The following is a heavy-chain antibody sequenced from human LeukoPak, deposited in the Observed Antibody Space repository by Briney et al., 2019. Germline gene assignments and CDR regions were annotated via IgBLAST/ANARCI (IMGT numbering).Heavy chain of an antibody. J-gene: IGHJ4*02. CDR3: AKLRSGYETY. V-gene: IGHV3-23*01. D-gene: IGHD5-12*01. CDR2: ISGSGGST. CDR1: GLTFSSYG. Sequence: GGSLRLSCAASGLTFSSYGMSWGRQAPGKGLEWVSAISGSGGSTYYADSVKGRFTISRDNSKNTLYLQMNSLRAEDTAVYYCAKLRSGYETYWGQGTLVTVSS.